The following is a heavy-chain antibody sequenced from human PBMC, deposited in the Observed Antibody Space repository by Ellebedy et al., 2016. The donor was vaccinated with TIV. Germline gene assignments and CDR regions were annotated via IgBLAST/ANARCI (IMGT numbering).Heavy chain of an antibody. CDR3: ARPSVWPYWYFDL. Sequence: MPSETLSLTCTVSGGSISSYYWSWIRQPPGKGLEWIGYIYYSGSTNYNPSLKSRVTMSVDTSKNQFSLKLSSVTAADTAVYYCARPSVWPYWYFDLWGRGTLVTVSS. CDR2: IYYSGST. D-gene: IGHD5/OR15-5a*01. V-gene: IGHV4-59*01. CDR1: GGSISSYY. J-gene: IGHJ2*01.